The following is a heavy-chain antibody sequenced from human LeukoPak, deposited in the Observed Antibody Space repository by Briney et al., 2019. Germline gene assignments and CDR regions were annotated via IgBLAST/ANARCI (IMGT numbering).Heavy chain of an antibody. Sequence: GGSLRLSCAASGFTFSSYWMSWVRQAPGKGLEWVANIKQDGSEKYYVDSVKGRFTISRDNAKNPLYLQMNSLRAEDTAVYYYARVDLGVQYYDFWSGYYSWFDPWSQGTLVTVSS. V-gene: IGHV3-7*01. CDR3: ARVDLGVQYYDFWSGYYSWFDP. J-gene: IGHJ5*02. D-gene: IGHD3-3*01. CDR2: IKQDGSEK. CDR1: GFTFSSYW.